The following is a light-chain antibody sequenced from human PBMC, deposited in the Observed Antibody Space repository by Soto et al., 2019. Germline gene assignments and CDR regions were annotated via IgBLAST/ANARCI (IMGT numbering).Light chain of an antibody. J-gene: IGLJ1*01. Sequence: QSVLTQPPSASGSPGQSVTMSCTGTSSDVGAFDYVSWYQQYPGEAPKLLVYDVNKRPSGVPDRFSGSKSGNTASLTVSGLQAEDEADFYCSSYAGNNIFVFGTGTKVTVL. CDR1: SSDVGAFDY. CDR2: DVN. CDR3: SSYAGNNIFV. V-gene: IGLV2-8*01.